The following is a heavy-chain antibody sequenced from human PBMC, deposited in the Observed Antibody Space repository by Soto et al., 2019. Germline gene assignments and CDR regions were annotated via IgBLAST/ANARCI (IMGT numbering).Heavy chain of an antibody. V-gene: IGHV3-48*01. CDR3: AREGDIAARRGDAFDI. CDR2: ISSSSSTI. Sequence: GGSLRLSCAASGFTFSSYSMNWVRQAPGKGLEWVSYISSSSSTIYYADSVKGRFTISRDNAKNSLYLQMNSLRAEDTAVYYCAREGDIAARRGDAFDIWGQGTMVTVSS. J-gene: IGHJ3*02. CDR1: GFTFSSYS. D-gene: IGHD6-6*01.